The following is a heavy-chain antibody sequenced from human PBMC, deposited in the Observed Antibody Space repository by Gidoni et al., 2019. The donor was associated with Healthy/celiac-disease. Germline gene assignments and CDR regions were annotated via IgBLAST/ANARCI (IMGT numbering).Heavy chain of an antibody. V-gene: IGHV4-30-2*01. D-gene: IGHD2-15*01. Sequence: QLQLQESGSGLVKHSQTLSTTCAGSGGSISSCGYSWSWIRQPPGKGPEWIGYIYHSGSTSYHPSLKSRVTLSVDRSKTQFSLKLSSVTAAGTDVYYCARALGGPDDYWGQGTLVTVSS. CDR3: ARALGGPDDY. CDR2: IYHSGST. J-gene: IGHJ4*02. CDR1: GGSISSCGYS.